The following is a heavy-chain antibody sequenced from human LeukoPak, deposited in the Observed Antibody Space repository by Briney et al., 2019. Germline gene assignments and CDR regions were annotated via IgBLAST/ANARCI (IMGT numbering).Heavy chain of an antibody. CDR1: GGSISSYY. Sequence: SETLSLTCTVSGGSISSYYWSWIRQPPGKGLEWIGYIHYSGSTNYNPSLKSRVTISVDTSKNQFSLKLSSVTAADTAVYYCARDLSSGWYRSWFDPWGQGTLVTVSS. J-gene: IGHJ5*02. V-gene: IGHV4-59*01. CDR3: ARDLSSGWYRSWFDP. D-gene: IGHD6-19*01. CDR2: IHYSGST.